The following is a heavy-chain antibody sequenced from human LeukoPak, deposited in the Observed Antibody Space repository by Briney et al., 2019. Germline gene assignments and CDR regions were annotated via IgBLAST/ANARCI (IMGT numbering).Heavy chain of an antibody. CDR1: GFTFSSYA. J-gene: IGHJ4*02. Sequence: GGSLRLSCAASGFTFSSYAMSWVRQAPGKGLEWVSAIGGSGGSTYYADSVKGRFTISRDDSKNTLYLQMNSLRAEDTAVYYCAKGNQYSSSLDYWGQGTLVTVSS. V-gene: IGHV3-23*01. CDR2: IGGSGGST. CDR3: AKGNQYSSSLDY. D-gene: IGHD6-13*01.